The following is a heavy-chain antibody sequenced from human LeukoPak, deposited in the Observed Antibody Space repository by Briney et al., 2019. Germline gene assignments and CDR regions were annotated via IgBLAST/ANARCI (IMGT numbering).Heavy chain of an antibody. CDR3: ASEYGSGSFSH. V-gene: IGHV5-51*01. J-gene: IGHJ1*01. D-gene: IGHD3-10*01. CDR1: GDTFTSYW. Sequence: GESLKISCKGSGDTFTSYWIGWVRQTPGKGLEWMGIIYPADSDARYNPSFQGQVTISADKSISTAYLQWSSLKASDTAIYYCASEYGSGSFSHWGQGTLVTVSS. CDR2: IYPADSDA.